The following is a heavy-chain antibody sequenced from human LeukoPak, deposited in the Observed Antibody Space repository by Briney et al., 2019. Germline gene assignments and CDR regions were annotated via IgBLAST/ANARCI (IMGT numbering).Heavy chain of an antibody. Sequence: GGSLRLSCSASGFTFTSYTMHWVRQAQGKGLDYVSAISSHGASTYYADSVKGRFTISRDNSRDTLYLQMSSLRAEDTAVYYCAIAAAGTLADYWGQGTLVTVSS. CDR2: ISSHGAST. V-gene: IGHV3-64D*09. J-gene: IGHJ4*02. CDR3: AIAAAGTLADY. D-gene: IGHD6-13*01. CDR1: GFTFTSYT.